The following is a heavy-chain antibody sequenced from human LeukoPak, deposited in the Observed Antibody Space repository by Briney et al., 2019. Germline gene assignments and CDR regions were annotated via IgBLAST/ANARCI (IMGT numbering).Heavy chain of an antibody. CDR1: GFTFNTYG. V-gene: IGHV3-30*18. CDR2: ISYDGGVK. CDR3: AKDSDIRWGNWFDP. D-gene: IGHD3-9*01. J-gene: IGHJ5*02. Sequence: GGSLTLSCAASGFTFNTYGMLWVRQAPGKGREWVAVISYDGGVKYYADSVKGRFTISRDNSKNTLYLQMNSLRAEDTAVYYCAKDSDIRWGNWFDPWGQGTLVTVSS.